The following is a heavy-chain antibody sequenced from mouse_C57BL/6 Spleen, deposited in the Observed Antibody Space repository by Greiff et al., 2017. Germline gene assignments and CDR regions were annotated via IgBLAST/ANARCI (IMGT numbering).Heavy chain of an antibody. Sequence: EVKLMESGGGLVKPGGSLKLSCAASGFTFSSYTMSWVRQTPEKRLEWVATISGGGGNTYYPDSVKGRFTISRDNAKNTLYLQMSSLRSEDTALYYCARHFNYGSSYIAYWGQGTLVTVSA. CDR3: ARHFNYGSSYIAY. CDR2: ISGGGGNT. V-gene: IGHV5-9*01. J-gene: IGHJ3*01. D-gene: IGHD1-1*01. CDR1: GFTFSSYT.